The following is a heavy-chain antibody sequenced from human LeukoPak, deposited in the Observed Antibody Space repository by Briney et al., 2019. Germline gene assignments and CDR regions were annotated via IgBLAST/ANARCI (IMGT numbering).Heavy chain of an antibody. D-gene: IGHD5-24*01. Sequence: SETLSLTCTVSGGSISSYYWSWIRQPPGKGLDWIGYIYYSGSTNYNPSLKSRVTISVDTSKNQFSLKLSSVTAADTAVYYCARVSRDGYNWEDFDYWGQGTLVTVSS. V-gene: IGHV4-59*01. CDR3: ARVSRDGYNWEDFDY. CDR2: IYYSGST. CDR1: GGSISSYY. J-gene: IGHJ4*02.